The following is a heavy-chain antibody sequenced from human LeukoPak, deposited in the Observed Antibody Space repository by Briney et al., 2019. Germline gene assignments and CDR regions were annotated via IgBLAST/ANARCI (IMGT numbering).Heavy chain of an antibody. Sequence: GESLKISCKGSGYSFTTYWIGWVRQVPGKGLEWMGIIYPGDSDTRYSPSFQGQVPISVDKSISTAYLQWSSLKASDTAMYYCARHYTSSWYSPVYWGQGTLVTVSS. CDR1: GYSFTTYW. J-gene: IGHJ4*02. CDR3: ARHYTSSWYSPVY. CDR2: IYPGDSDT. D-gene: IGHD6-13*01. V-gene: IGHV5-51*01.